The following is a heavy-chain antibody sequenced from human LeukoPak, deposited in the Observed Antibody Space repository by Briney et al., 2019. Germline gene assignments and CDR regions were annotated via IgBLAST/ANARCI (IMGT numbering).Heavy chain of an antibody. CDR1: GFTFSSYW. D-gene: IGHD6-13*01. Sequence: PGGSLRLSCAASGFTFSSYWMHWVRQAPGKGLVWVSRINSDGSSTSYADSVKGRSTISRDNAKNTLYLQMNSLRAEDTAVYYCASESIAAAGEFDYWGQGTLVTVSS. CDR2: INSDGSST. J-gene: IGHJ4*02. CDR3: ASESIAAAGEFDY. V-gene: IGHV3-74*01.